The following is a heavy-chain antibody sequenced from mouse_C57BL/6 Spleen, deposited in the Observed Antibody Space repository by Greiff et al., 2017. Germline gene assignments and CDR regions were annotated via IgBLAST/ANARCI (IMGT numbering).Heavy chain of an antibody. J-gene: IGHJ1*03. V-gene: IGHV14-2*01. CDR2: IDPEDGET. CDR3: ARNYGSSFWYFDV. D-gene: IGHD1-1*01. CDR1: GFNIKDYY. Sequence: VQLKESGAELVKPGASVKLSCTASGFNIKDYYMHWVKQRTEQGLEWIGRIDPEDGETKYAPKFQGKATITADTSSNTAYLQLMSLTSEDTDVDYGARNYGSSFWYFDVWGTGTTVTVSS.